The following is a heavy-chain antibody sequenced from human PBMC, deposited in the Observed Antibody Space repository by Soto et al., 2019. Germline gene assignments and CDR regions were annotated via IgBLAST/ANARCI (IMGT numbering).Heavy chain of an antibody. J-gene: IGHJ3*01. CDR3: GRDPNAGVVGV. CDR1: CCSISSHY. CDR2: VYNSGTT. Sequence: SETLSLTCTVTCCSISSHYLTWIRQPPGKGLEWIGYVYNSGTTNYNPSLKSRVTISVDTSKNQLSLRLTSVTAADTAVYFCGRDPNAGVVGVWGQGTMVTVS. D-gene: IGHD2-2*01. V-gene: IGHV4-59*11.